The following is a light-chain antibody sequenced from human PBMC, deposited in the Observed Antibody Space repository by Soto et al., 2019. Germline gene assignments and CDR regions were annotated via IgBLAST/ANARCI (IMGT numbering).Light chain of an antibody. CDR1: SSDVGNYNL. CDR3: CSYADSSTYV. J-gene: IGLJ1*01. Sequence: QSVLTQPASVSGSPGQSITISCTGTSSDVGNYNLVSWYQQHPGKAPKFIIYEDTKRPSGVSNRFSGSKSGNTASLTISGLQAEDEADYYCCSYADSSTYVFGTGTKVTVL. CDR2: EDT. V-gene: IGLV2-23*01.